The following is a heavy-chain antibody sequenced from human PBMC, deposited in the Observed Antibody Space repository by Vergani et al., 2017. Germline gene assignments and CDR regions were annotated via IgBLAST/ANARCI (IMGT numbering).Heavy chain of an antibody. CDR2: ISGHGGRT. D-gene: IGHD6-13*01. Sequence: EVHLLESGGGQVEAGGSLRLSCVASGFTFSNSAMSWVRQTSGKGLEWVSAISGHGGRTYYADSVKGRFTISRDNSKNTVYLQMNSLRAEDTAVYLCATLGLTASRREAPVFDSWGQGTLVTVSS. J-gene: IGHJ4*02. V-gene: IGHV3-23*01. CDR3: ATLGLTASRREAPVFDS. CDR1: GFTFSNSA.